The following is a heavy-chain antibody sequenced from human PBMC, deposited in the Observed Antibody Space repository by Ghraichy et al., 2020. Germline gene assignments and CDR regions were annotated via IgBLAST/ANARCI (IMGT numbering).Heavy chain of an antibody. J-gene: IGHJ4*02. CDR3: AKGHMEHRG. Sequence: SETLSLTCTVSGGSITSYYWSWVRQPPGKGLEWIGYIYYSGITNYNPSLKSRVTISVDTSKNQLSLKLSSVTAADTAVYYCAKGHMEHRGWGQGTLVTVSS. D-gene: IGHD2-21*01. CDR1: GGSITSYY. CDR2: IYYSGIT. V-gene: IGHV4-59*01.